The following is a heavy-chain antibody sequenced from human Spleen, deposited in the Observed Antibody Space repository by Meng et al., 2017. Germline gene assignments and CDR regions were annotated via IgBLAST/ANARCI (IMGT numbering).Heavy chain of an antibody. CDR1: GFTFSDYY. D-gene: IGHD3-22*01. CDR2: ISSSGSTI. CDR3: ARDWSYYKDGFDI. V-gene: IGHV3-11*01. Sequence: GESLKISCAASGFTFSDYYMSWIRQAPGKGLEWVSYISSSGSTIYYADSVKGRFTISRDNAKNSLYLQMNSLRAEDTAVYYCARDWSYYKDGFDIWGQGTMVTVSS. J-gene: IGHJ3*02.